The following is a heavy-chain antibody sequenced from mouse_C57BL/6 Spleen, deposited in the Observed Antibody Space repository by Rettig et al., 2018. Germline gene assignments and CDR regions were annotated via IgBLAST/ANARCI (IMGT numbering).Heavy chain of an antibody. J-gene: IGHJ4*01. CDR2: IYPGSGST. CDR3: ARSRYYGSTQYYYAMDY. V-gene: IGHV1-55*01. Sequence: QVQLQQPGAELVKPGASVKMSCKASGYTFTSYWITWVKQRTGQGLEWIGDIYPGSGSTNYNEKFKSKATLTVDTSSSTAYMQLSSLTSEDSAVYYCARSRYYGSTQYYYAMDYWGQGTSVTVSS. CDR1: GYTFTSYW. D-gene: IGHD1-1*01.